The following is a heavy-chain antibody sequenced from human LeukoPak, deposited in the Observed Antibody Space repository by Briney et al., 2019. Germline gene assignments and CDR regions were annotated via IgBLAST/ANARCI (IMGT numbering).Heavy chain of an antibody. D-gene: IGHD2/OR15-2a*01. V-gene: IGHV4-4*09. CDR1: GRSISSYY. Sequence: SETLSLTCTVSGRSISSYYWSWIPHPPEKGLEWIGYIYTSGSTNYNPCLKSRVTISVDTSKNQFSLKLSSVTAADTAVYYCARQGISYYFDYWGQGTLVTVSS. CDR3: ARQGISYYFDY. CDR2: IYTSGST. J-gene: IGHJ4*02.